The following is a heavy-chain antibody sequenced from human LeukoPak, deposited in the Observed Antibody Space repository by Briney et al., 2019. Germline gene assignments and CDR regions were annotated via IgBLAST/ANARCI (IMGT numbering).Heavy chain of an antibody. CDR1: GGSFSGYY. V-gene: IGHV4-34*01. Sequence: SETLSLTCAVYGGSFSGYYWSWIRQPPGKGLAWIGEINHSGSTNYNPSLKSRVTISVDTSKNKFSLKLSSVTAADTAVYYCARLRWTRRYGSGIRYYYYGMDVWGQGTTVTVAS. CDR2: INHSGST. J-gene: IGHJ6*02. D-gene: IGHD3-10*01. CDR3: ARLRWTRRYGSGIRYYYYGMDV.